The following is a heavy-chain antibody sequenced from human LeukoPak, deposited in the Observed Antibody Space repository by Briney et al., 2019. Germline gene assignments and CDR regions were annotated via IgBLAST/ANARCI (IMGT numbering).Heavy chain of an antibody. CDR3: ARCAMVRGVPVQFDY. D-gene: IGHD3-10*01. CDR1: GFTFSSYG. CDR2: IRYDGSNK. Sequence: GGSLRLSCAASGFTFSSYGMHWVRQAPGKGLEWVAFIRYDGSNKYYADSVKGRFTISRDNSKNTLYLQMNSLRAEDTAVYYCARCAMVRGVPVQFDYWGQGTLVTVSS. J-gene: IGHJ4*02. V-gene: IGHV3-30*02.